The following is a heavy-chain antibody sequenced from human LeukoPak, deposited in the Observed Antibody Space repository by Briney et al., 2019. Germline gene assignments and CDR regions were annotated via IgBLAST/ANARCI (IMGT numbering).Heavy chain of an antibody. J-gene: IGHJ3*02. Sequence: GSLRLSCAASEFTFTNYAMSWVRQAPGKGLEWVSSISESGGSTYYADSGKGRFTISRDNSKNTLYLQMNSLRVEDTAVYYCAKGNAAFDIWGQGTMVIVSS. D-gene: IGHD1-1*01. CDR1: EFTFTNYA. CDR2: ISESGGST. V-gene: IGHV3-23*01. CDR3: AKGNAAFDI.